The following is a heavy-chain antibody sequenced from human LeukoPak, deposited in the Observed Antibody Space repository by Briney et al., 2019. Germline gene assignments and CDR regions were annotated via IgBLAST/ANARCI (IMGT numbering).Heavy chain of an antibody. CDR2: IIPILGIA. J-gene: IGHJ4*02. CDR1: GGTFSSYA. Sequence: GASVKVSCKASGGTFSSYAISWVRQAPGQGLEWMGRIIPILGIANYAQKFQGRVTNTADKSTSTAYMELSSLRSEDTAVYYCARDPEFDYWGQGTLVTVSS. V-gene: IGHV1-69*04. CDR3: ARDPEFDY.